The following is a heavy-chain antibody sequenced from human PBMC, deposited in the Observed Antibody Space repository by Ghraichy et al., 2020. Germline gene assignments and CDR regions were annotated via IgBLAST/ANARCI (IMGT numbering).Heavy chain of an antibody. CDR1: GGSISSYY. CDR2: IYTSGST. Sequence: SETLSLTCTVSGGSISSYYWSWIRQPAGKGLEWIGRIYTSGSTNYNPSLKSRVTMSVDTSKNQFSLKLSSVTAADTAMYYCARDSKHSGWYKGGSYYYYGMDVWGQGTTVTVSS. J-gene: IGHJ6*02. V-gene: IGHV4-4*07. D-gene: IGHD6-19*01. CDR3: ARDSKHSGWYKGGSYYYYGMDV.